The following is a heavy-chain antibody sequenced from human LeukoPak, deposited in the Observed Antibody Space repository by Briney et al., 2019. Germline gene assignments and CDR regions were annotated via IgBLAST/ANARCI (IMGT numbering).Heavy chain of an antibody. V-gene: IGHV4-39*01. D-gene: IGHD2-2*01. CDR2: IYYSGST. CDR3: ARTGDYCSSTSCRDAFDI. J-gene: IGHJ3*02. Sequence: SETLSLTCTVSGGSISSSSYYWGSIRQPPGKGLEWIGSIYYSGSTYYNPSLKSRVTISVDTSKNQFSLKLSSVTAADTAVYYCARTGDYCSSTSCRDAFDIWGQGTMVTVSS. CDR1: GGSISSSSYY.